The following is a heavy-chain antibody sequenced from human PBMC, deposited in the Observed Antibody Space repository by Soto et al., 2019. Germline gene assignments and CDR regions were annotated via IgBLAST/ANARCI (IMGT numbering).Heavy chain of an antibody. V-gene: IGHV4-4*02. CDR1: GDSINDKNW. CDR3: ARKKVLWFGETLWTPYFDY. J-gene: IGHJ4*02. CDR2: IYHSGST. D-gene: IGHD3-10*01. Sequence: PSETLSLTCSVSGDSINDKNWWTWLRQPPGKRLEWIGDIYHSGSTNYNPSLKSRVTISVDKSKNQFSLKLSSVTAADTAVYYCARKKVLWFGETLWTPYFDYWGQGTLVTVSS.